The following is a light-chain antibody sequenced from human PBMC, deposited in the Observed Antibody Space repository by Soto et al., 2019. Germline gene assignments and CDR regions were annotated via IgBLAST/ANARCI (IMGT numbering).Light chain of an antibody. CDR3: QSYDSSLSVYV. Sequence: QSVLTQPPSVSGAPGQRVTLSCTGSSSNIGAGYGVHWYQQLPGTAPKLLIYGNSNRPSGVPDRFSGSKSGTSASLAITGLQAEDEADYYCQSYDSSLSVYVFGTGTKVTVL. CDR1: SSNIGAGYG. J-gene: IGLJ1*01. CDR2: GNS. V-gene: IGLV1-40*01.